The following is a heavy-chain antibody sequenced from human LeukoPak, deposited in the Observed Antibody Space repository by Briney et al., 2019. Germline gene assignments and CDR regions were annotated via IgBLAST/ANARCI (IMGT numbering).Heavy chain of an antibody. CDR1: GGSFSGYY. V-gene: IGHV4-34*01. J-gene: IGHJ6*04. CDR3: ARAARPIRIYYYYGMDV. D-gene: IGHD1-14*01. CDR2: INHSGST. Sequence: SETLSLTCAVYGGSFSGYYWSWIRQPPGKGLEWIGEINHSGSTNYNPSLKSRVTISVDTSKNQFSLKLSSVTAADTAVYYCARAARPIRIYYYYGMDVWGKGTTVTVSS.